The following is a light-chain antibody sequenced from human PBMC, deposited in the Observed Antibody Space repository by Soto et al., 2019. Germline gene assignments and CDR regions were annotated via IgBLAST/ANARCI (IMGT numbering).Light chain of an antibody. CDR2: KAS. Sequence: DIQMTQPPSTLSASVGDRVTIPCRASQSISNWLAWYQQKPGKAPKLLIYKASSLESGVPSRFSGSGSGTEFTLTISSLQPDDFATYYCQQYNGTFGQGTRLEIK. CDR1: QSISNW. V-gene: IGKV1-5*03. J-gene: IGKJ5*01. CDR3: QQYNGT.